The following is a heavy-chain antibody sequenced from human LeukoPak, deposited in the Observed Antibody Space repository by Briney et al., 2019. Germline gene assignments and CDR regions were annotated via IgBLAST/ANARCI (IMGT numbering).Heavy chain of an antibody. J-gene: IGHJ4*02. Sequence: PSETLSLTCAVSGGSISSSDWWSWVRQPPGKGLEWIGEIYHSGSTNYNPSLNSRATTSVAKSKNQFSLKLRSVTAADTAVYYCARRGVSSGRTLDYWGQGTLVTVSS. V-gene: IGHV4-4*02. CDR2: IYHSGST. CDR3: ARRGVSSGRTLDY. CDR1: GGSISSSDW. D-gene: IGHD6-19*01.